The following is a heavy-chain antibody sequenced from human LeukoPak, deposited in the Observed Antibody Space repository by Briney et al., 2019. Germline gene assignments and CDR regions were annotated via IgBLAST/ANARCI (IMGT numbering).Heavy chain of an antibody. CDR2: INPSGGST. D-gene: IGHD5/OR15-5a*01. Sequence: ASVKVSCKASGGTFSSYAISWVRQAPGQGLEWMGIINPSGGSTSYAQKFQGRVTMTRDTSTSTVYMELSSLRSEDTAVYYCARTQSLRANIDYWGQGTLVTVSS. CDR3: ARTQSLRANIDY. V-gene: IGHV1-46*01. CDR1: GGTFSSYA. J-gene: IGHJ4*02.